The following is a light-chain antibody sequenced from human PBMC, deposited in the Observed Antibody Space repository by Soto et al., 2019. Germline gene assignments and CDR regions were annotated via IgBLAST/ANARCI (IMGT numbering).Light chain of an antibody. Sequence: IQWVHRPCLLAVCIGNRLTNPCRASQGISSYLGWYQQKPGKAPKLLIYDASTLHSGVPSRFSASGSGTEFALTISGLQPEDFAIYCCQQVNGYAERLGGGTKVDIK. J-gene: IGKJ4*02. V-gene: IGKV1-9*01. CDR1: QGISSY. CDR2: DAS. CDR3: QQVNGYAER.